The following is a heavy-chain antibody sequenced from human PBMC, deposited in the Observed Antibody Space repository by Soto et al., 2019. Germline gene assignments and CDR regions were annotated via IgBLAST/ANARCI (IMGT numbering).Heavy chain of an antibody. V-gene: IGHV4-31*03. CDR1: GGSISSGAYY. D-gene: IGHD3-22*01. CDR3: ARANYFDSSGPFDY. Sequence: LSLTCTVSGGSISSGAYYWSWIRQHPGKGLEWIGYIYYSGSTYYNPSLESRVTLSVDTSRNQFSLKVSSVTAADTAVYYCARANYFDSSGPFDYWGPGTLVTVSS. CDR2: IYYSGST. J-gene: IGHJ4*02.